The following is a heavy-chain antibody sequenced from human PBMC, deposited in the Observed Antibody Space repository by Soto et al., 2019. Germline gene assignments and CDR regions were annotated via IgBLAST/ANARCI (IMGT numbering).Heavy chain of an antibody. D-gene: IGHD4-17*01. V-gene: IGHV3-33*01. CDR2: IWYDGSNK. J-gene: IGHJ4*02. CDR1: GFTFSSYG. CDR3: ARDLTTVTRREYYFDY. Sequence: LRLSCAASGFTFSSYGMHWVRQAPGKGLEWVAVIWYDGSNKYYADSVKGRFTISRDNSKNTLYLQMNSLRAEDTAVYYCARDLTTVTRREYYFDYWGQGTLVTVSS.